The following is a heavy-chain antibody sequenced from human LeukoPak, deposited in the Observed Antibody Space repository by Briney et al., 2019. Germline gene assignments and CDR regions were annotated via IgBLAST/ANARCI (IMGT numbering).Heavy chain of an antibody. CDR1: GGSISSGGYY. D-gene: IGHD3-3*01. V-gene: IGHV4-31*03. CDR2: IYYSGST. J-gene: IGHJ4*02. Sequence: SETLSLTCTVSGGSISSGGYYWSWIRQHPGKGLEWIGYIYYSGSTYYNPSLKSRVIISVDTSKNQFSLKLSSVTAADTAVYYCARSAPIFGVVIWGQGTLVTVSS. CDR3: ARSAPIFGVVI.